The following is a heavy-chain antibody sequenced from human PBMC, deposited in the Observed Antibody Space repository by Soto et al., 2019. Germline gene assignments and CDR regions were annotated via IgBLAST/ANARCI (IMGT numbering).Heavy chain of an antibody. D-gene: IGHD2-15*01. CDR1: GYTFTGYY. CDR3: ARDRERYCSGGSCYVLGCWFDP. CDR2: INPNSGGT. J-gene: IGHJ5*02. V-gene: IGHV1-2*02. Sequence: GASVKVSCKASGYTFTGYYMHWVRQAPGQGLEWMGWINPNSGGTNYAQKFQGRVTMTRDTSISTAYMELSRLRSDDTAVYYCARDRERYCSGGSCYVLGCWFDPWGQGTLVTVSS.